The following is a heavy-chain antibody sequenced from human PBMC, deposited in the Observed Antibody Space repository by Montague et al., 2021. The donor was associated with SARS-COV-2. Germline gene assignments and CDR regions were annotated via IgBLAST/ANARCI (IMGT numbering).Heavy chain of an antibody. Sequence: SETLSLTCAVYGVSFSNYYWSWIRQPPGKGLEWIADSNHRGSTNXNPSLKSRVTISVDTSKNQFSLKLNSVTAADTAVYYCARGIISMNMAVVGLLGGIYYVDAWGQGTLVAVSS. CDR3: ARGIISMNMAVVGLLGGIYYVDA. V-gene: IGHV4-34*01. J-gene: IGHJ5*02. CDR1: GVSFSNYY. D-gene: IGHD3-22*01. CDR2: SNHRGST.